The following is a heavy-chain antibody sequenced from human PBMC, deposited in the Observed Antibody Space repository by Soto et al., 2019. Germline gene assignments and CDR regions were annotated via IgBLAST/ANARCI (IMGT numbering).Heavy chain of an antibody. CDR1: GYTFTSYY. D-gene: IGHD3-22*01. J-gene: IGHJ4*02. Sequence: GASVKGSWKASGYTFTSYYMHWGRQAPGQGLEWMGIINPSGGSTRYAQKFQGRVTMTRDTSTSTVYMELSSLRSEDTAVYYCARGLIYDSSGYYFDYWGQGTLVTVSS. V-gene: IGHV1-46*01. CDR2: INPSGGST. CDR3: ARGLIYDSSGYYFDY.